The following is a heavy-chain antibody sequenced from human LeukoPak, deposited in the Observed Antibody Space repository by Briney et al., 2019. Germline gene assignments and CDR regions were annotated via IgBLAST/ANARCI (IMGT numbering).Heavy chain of an antibody. J-gene: IGHJ6*02. CDR1: GFTFSSYS. Sequence: PGGSLRLSCAASGFTFSSYSMNWVRQAPGKGLEWVSSISSSSSYIYYADSVKGRFTISRDNSKNTLYLQMNSLRAEDTAVYYCAKDPRPRYYYYYYGMDVWGQGTTVTVSS. V-gene: IGHV3-21*04. CDR2: ISSSSSYI. CDR3: AKDPRPRYYYYYYGMDV.